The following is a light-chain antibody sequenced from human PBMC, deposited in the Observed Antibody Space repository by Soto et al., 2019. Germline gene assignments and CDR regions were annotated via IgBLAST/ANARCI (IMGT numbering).Light chain of an antibody. V-gene: IGKV3-20*01. J-gene: IGKJ5*01. CDR1: QSVSSN. Sequence: EILMTQSPATLSVSPGERATLSCRASQSVSSNLAWYQQKPGQAPRLLIYGASSRATGIPDRFSGSGSGTDFTLTITPLEPEDFAVYFCQQYGSSPITFGQGTRLEIK. CDR2: GAS. CDR3: QQYGSSPIT.